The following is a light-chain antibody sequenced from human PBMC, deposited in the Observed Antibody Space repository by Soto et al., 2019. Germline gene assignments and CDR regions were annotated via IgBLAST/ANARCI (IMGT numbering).Light chain of an antibody. V-gene: IGKV1-13*02. J-gene: IGKJ5*01. CDR3: QQFNSYPIT. Sequence: AIQLTPSPSSLSASVGDRVTITCRASQDIRGALAWYQQKPGKAPKILLYDVSTLESGVPSRFSGSGSGTDFTLTISSLQPVDFATYYCQQFNSYPITFGQGTRLEIK. CDR1: QDIRGA. CDR2: DVS.